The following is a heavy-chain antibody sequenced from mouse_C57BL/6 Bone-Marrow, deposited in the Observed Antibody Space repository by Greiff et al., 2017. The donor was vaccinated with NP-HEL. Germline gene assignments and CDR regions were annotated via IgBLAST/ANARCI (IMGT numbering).Heavy chain of an antibody. CDR2: IYPGSGNT. CDR3: ARRRLLRSYFDY. CDR1: GYTFTDYY. J-gene: IGHJ2*01. V-gene: IGHV1-76*01. D-gene: IGHD1-1*01. Sequence: SGAELVRPGASVKLSCKASGYTFTDYYINWVKQRPGQGLEWIARIYPGSGNTYYNEKFKGKATLTAEKSSSTAYMQRSSLTSEDSAVYFCARRRLLRSYFDYWGQGTTLTVSS.